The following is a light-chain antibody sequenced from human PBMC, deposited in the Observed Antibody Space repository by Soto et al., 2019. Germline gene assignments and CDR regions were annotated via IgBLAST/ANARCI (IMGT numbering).Light chain of an antibody. J-gene: IGLJ2*01. CDR3: AAWDDSLNGFVV. Sequence: QSVLTQPPSASGTPGQRVTISCSGSSSNIGSNTVNWYQQLPGTAPKLLIYSNNKRPSGVPDRFSGSKSGTSASLAISGLQSEDEADYYCAAWDDSLNGFVVFGGGNKVTVL. CDR2: SNN. V-gene: IGLV1-44*01. CDR1: SSNIGSNT.